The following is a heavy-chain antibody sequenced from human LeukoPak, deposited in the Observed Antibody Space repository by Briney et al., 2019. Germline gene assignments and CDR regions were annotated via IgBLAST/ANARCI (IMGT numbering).Heavy chain of an antibody. CDR1: GYSISSGYY. CDR2: IYHSGST. V-gene: IGHV4-38-2*01. CDR3: ARLTASYYDFWSGSIPDY. Sequence: ASETLSLTCAVSGYSISSGYYWGWIRQPPGKGLEWIGSIYHSGSTYYNPSLKSRVTISVDTSKNQFSLKLSSVTAADTAVYYCARLTASYYDFWSGSIPDYWGQGTPVTVSS. D-gene: IGHD3-3*01. J-gene: IGHJ4*02.